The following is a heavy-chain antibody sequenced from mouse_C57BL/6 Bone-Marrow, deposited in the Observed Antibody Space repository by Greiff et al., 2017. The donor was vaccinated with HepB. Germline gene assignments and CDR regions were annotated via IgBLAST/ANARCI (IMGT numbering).Heavy chain of an antibody. CDR2: IRNKANGYTT. CDR1: GFTFTDYY. J-gene: IGHJ2*01. CDR3: ARSSYYFDY. Sequence: EVKLMESGGGLVQPGGSLSLSCAASGFTFTDYYMSWVRQPPGKALEWLGFIRNKANGYTTEYSASVKGRFTISRDNSQSILYRQMNALRAEDSATYYCARSSYYFDYWGQGTTLTVSS. V-gene: IGHV7-3*01.